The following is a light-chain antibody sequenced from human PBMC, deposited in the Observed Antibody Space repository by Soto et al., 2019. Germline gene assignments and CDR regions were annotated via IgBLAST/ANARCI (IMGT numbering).Light chain of an antibody. J-gene: IGKJ4*01. CDR3: MQGVQLPLT. V-gene: IGKV2D-29*01. CDR2: EVS. CDR1: QSLLQSDGKTS. Sequence: DLVMTQTPLSLSVTPGQPAYISCKSSQSLLQSDGKTSLYWYLQKPGQPPQLLIYEVSNRFSGVPARFSGRGSGTDFTLKISRVEAEDVGIYYCMQGVQLPLTFGGGTKVEIK.